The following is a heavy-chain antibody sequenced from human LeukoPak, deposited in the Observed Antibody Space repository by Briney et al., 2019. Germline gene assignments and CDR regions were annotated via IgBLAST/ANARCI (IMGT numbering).Heavy chain of an antibody. Sequence: PGGSLRLSCAASGFTFSDYSIHWVRQAPGKGLEWVAFIRYAGNQEYYTDPVKGRFTISRDNSKNTVYLQMNSLRPEDTAVYYCAKASIYGLQYFDYWGQGTLVTVSS. CDR1: GFTFSDYS. V-gene: IGHV3-30*02. CDR2: IRYAGNQE. J-gene: IGHJ4*02. D-gene: IGHD3-10*01. CDR3: AKASIYGLQYFDY.